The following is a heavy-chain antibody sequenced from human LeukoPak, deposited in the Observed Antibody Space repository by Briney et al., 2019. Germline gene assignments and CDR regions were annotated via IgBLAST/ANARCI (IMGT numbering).Heavy chain of an antibody. CDR3: AGKGLTTVTYDY. D-gene: IGHD4-11*01. CDR1: GYTFTSYG. Sequence: ASVKVSCKASGYTFTSYGISWVRQAPGQGLEWMGWISAYNGNTNYAQKLQGRVTMTTDTSTSTAYMELRSLRSGDTAVYYCAGKGLTTVTYDYWGQGTLVTVSS. J-gene: IGHJ4*02. V-gene: IGHV1-18*01. CDR2: ISAYNGNT.